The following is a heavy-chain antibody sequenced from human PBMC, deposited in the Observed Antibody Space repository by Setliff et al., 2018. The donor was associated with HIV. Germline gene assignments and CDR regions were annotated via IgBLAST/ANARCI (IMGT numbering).Heavy chain of an antibody. D-gene: IGHD3-22*01. CDR2: IRNDGITT. J-gene: IGHJ3*02. V-gene: IGHV3-23*01. CDR3: SKHYHYDLGAYYYRAFDI. Sequence: PGGSLRLSCAASGFTLSNYGMSWVRQAPGKGLEWVSTIRNDGITTYYADSVEDRFTISRDNTKNTLYLQMNSLRAEDTAVYYCSKHYHYDLGAYYYRAFDIWGQGTMVTVSS. CDR1: GFTLSNYG.